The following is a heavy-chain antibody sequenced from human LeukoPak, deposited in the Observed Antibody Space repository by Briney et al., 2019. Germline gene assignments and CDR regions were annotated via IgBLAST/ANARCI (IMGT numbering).Heavy chain of an antibody. V-gene: IGHV3-23*01. CDR3: AKSYYYGSGSNYMSFDC. D-gene: IGHD3-10*01. CDR2: IGDTT. CDR1: GFTFSSYA. J-gene: IGHJ4*02. Sequence: SGGSLRLSCAASGFTFSSYAMSWVRQAPGKGVEWVSTIGDTTYYADSVKGRFTISRDNSKNTLYLQMNSLRAEDTAVYYCAKSYYYGSGSNYMSFDCWGQGALVTVSS.